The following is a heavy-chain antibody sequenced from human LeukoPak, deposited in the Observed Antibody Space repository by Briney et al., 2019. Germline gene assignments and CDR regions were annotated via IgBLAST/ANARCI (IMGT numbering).Heavy chain of an antibody. Sequence: SETLSLTCTVSGGSISSSSYYWGWIRQPPGKGLEWIGSIYYSGSTYYNPSLKSRVTISVDTSKNQFSLKLSSVTAADTAVYYCARHVTRLLYKHRPNWFDPWGQGTLVTVSS. CDR2: IYYSGST. D-gene: IGHD3-3*01. CDR3: ARHVTRLLYKHRPNWFDP. J-gene: IGHJ5*02. CDR1: GGSISSSSYY. V-gene: IGHV4-39*01.